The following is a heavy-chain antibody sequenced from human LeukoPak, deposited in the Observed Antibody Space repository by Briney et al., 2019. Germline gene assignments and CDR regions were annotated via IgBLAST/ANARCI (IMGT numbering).Heavy chain of an antibody. V-gene: IGHV1-69*05. CDR3: ARADSGSHRGYAFDI. J-gene: IGHJ3*02. CDR2: IIPIFGTA. CDR1: GGTFSSYA. Sequence: ASVKVSCKASGGTFSSYAISWVRQAPGQGLEWMGGIIPIFGTANYAQKFQGRVTITTDESTSTAYMELSSLRSEDTAVYYCARADSGSHRGYAFDIWGQGTMVTVSS. D-gene: IGHD1-26*01.